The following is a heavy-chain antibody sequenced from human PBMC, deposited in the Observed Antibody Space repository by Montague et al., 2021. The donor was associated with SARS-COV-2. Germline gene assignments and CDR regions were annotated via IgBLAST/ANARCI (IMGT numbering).Heavy chain of an antibody. D-gene: IGHD6-19*01. Sequence: SLRLSCAASGFSFRDSYMTWIRQGPREGLEWVSFINPSSTDIKYADSLRGRFTIFRDNTKNVVYLEMHDLRAEDTAMYYCAKGGDLMAGLGGSWGQGTLVTVSS. J-gene: IGHJ5*02. V-gene: IGHV3-11*06. CDR3: AKGGDLMAGLGGS. CDR2: INPSSTDI. CDR1: GFSFRDSY.